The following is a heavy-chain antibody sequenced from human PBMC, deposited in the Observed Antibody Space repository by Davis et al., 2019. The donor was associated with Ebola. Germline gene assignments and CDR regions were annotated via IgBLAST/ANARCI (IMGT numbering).Heavy chain of an antibody. CDR2: ISSSSSTI. CDR1: GFTFSSYS. Sequence: GESLKISCAASGFTFSSYSMNWVRQAPGKGLEWVSYISSSSSTIYYADSVKGRFTISRDNAKNSLYLKMNSLRDEDTAVYYCARRDYYDSSGYGGWYFDLWGRGTLVTVSS. D-gene: IGHD3-22*01. CDR3: ARRDYYDSSGYGGWYFDL. V-gene: IGHV3-48*02. J-gene: IGHJ2*01.